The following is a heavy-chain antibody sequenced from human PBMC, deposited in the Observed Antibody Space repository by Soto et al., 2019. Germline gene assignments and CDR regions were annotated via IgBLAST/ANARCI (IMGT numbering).Heavy chain of an antibody. Sequence: EVHLLESGGGLVQPGESLRLSCVASGFSFSSYGMSWVRQAPGKGLEWASIISGSGDAKYYADSVKGRFTISRDNSKNTMYLQMDSLRAEDTAFYYCAKDFDSDETSHGPNYYWGQGTLVTVSS. J-gene: IGHJ4*02. CDR3: AKDFDSDETSHGPNYY. CDR1: GFSFSSYG. V-gene: IGHV3-23*01. CDR2: ISGSGDAK. D-gene: IGHD3-22*01.